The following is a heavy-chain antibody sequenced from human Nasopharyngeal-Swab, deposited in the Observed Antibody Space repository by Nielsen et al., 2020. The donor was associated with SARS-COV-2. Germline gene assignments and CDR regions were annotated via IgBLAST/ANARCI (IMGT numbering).Heavy chain of an antibody. J-gene: IGHJ6*03. CDR2: IYHTGST. V-gene: IGHV4-30-2*01. CDR1: GGSTTSGGYS. D-gene: IGHD3-10*01. Sequence: SETLSLTFAVTGGSTTSGGYSWSWIRQPPGKGLEWIGYIYHTGSTYYSPSLNSRVTISIDTSKNQFALRLNSVSAADTAIYYCARVGAGGYYGSGSFNYYFYYMDVWGKGTTVTVSS. CDR3: ARVGAGGYYGSGSFNYYFYYMDV.